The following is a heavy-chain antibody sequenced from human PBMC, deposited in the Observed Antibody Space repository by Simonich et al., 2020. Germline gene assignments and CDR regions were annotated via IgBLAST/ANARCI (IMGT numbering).Heavy chain of an antibody. CDR2: ISADNGNT. J-gene: IGHJ4*02. V-gene: IGHV1-18*01. D-gene: IGHD2-15*01. CDR1: GYTFTSYG. CDR3: ARASRGTWWYYYFDY. Sequence: QVQLVQSGAEVKKPGASVKVSCKASGYTFTSYGISWVRQAPGKGLEGMGWISADNGNTNDAQKLQGGATMTTDTSTSTAYMELRSLRSDDTAVYYCARASRGTWWYYYFDYWGQGTLVTVSS.